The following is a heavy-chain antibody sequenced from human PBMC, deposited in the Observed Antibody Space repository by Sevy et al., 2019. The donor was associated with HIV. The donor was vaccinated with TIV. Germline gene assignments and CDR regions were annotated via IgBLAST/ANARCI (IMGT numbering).Heavy chain of an antibody. CDR2: IYTSGST. D-gene: IGHD4-17*01. CDR1: GGSISSHY. Sequence: SETLSLTCTVSGGSISSHYWSWIRQPAGKGLEWIGRIYTSGSTNYNPSLKSRVTMSVDPSKKQFSLKLCSVTAADTAVYYCARVHGDYTYFDYWGQGTLVTVSS. J-gene: IGHJ4*02. V-gene: IGHV4-4*07. CDR3: ARVHGDYTYFDY.